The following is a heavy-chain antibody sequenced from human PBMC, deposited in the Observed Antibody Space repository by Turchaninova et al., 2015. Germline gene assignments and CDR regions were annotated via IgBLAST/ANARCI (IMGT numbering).Heavy chain of an antibody. CDR3: AKDMRAWTTYGMDV. CDR2: ISASGGST. CDR1: GVTFNSYA. D-gene: IGHD4-17*01. J-gene: IGHJ6*02. V-gene: IGHV3-23*01. Sequence: GGSLRLSCAASGVTFNSYAMSWVRQAPGKGLEWVSGISASGGSTYYADSVKGRFTISRDNSKNTLFLQMSSLRAEDTALYYCAKDMRAWTTYGMDVWGQGTTVTVSS.